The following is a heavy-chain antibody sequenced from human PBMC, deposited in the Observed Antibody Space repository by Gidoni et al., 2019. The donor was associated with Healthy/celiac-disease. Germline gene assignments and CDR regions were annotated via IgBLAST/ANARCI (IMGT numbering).Heavy chain of an antibody. Sequence: EVQLVESGGGLVKPGGSLRLSCAASGFTFSSYSMNWVRQAPGKGLEWVSSISSSSSYIYYADSVKGRFTISRDNAKNSLYLQMNSLRAEDTAVYYCARESTTVTTDLYYYYGMDVWGQGTTVTVSS. V-gene: IGHV3-21*01. CDR2: ISSSSSYI. J-gene: IGHJ6*02. CDR1: GFTFSSYS. CDR3: ARESTTVTTDLYYYYGMDV. D-gene: IGHD4-17*01.